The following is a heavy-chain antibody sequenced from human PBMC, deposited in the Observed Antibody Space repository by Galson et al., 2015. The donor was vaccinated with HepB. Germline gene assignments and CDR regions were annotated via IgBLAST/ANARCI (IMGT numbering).Heavy chain of an antibody. D-gene: IGHD3-9*01. CDR3: AADRYYDILTGYPNQFDY. Sequence: SVKVSCKASGFTFTSSAVQWVRQARGQRLEWIGWIVVGSGNTNYAQKFQERVTITRDMSTSTAYMELSSLRSEDTAVYYCAADRYYDILTGYPNQFDYWGQGTLVTVSS. V-gene: IGHV1-58*01. J-gene: IGHJ4*02. CDR1: GFTFTSSA. CDR2: IVVGSGNT.